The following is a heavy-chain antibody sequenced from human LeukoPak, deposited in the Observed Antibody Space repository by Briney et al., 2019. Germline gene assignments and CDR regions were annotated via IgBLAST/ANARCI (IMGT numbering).Heavy chain of an antibody. V-gene: IGHV1-3*01. CDR2: INAGNGNT. CDR3: ARGGFGELFRFDY. CDR1: GYTFTSYA. D-gene: IGHD3-10*01. Sequence: GASVKVSCKASGYTFTSYAMHWVRQAPGQRLEWMGWINAGNGNTKYSQEFQGRVTITRDTSASTAYMELRSLRSDDTAVYYCARGGFGELFRFDYWGQGTLVTVSS. J-gene: IGHJ4*02.